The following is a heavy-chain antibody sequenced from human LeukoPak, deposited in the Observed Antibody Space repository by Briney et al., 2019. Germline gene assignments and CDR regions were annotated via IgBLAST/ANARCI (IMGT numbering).Heavy chain of an antibody. CDR1: GFTVSSNY. CDR2: IYSGGGT. D-gene: IGHD1-26*01. V-gene: IGHV3-66*02. CDR3: ARDPTYYYFDY. Sequence: GGSLRLSCAASGFTVSSNYMSWVRQAPGKGLQWVLVIYSGGGTYYADSVKGRFTISRDNSKNTPYLQMNNVRPEDTAMYYCARDPTYYYFDYWGQGTLVTVSS. J-gene: IGHJ4*02.